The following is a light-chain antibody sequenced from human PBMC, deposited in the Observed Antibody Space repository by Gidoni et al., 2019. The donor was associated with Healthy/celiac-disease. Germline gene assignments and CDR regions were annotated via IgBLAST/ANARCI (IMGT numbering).Light chain of an antibody. V-gene: IGLV3-1*01. Sequence: SYELTQPPSVSVSPGQTASITCSGEKLGDKYACWYQQKPGQSPVLVIYQDSKRPSGIPERFSGANSGNTATLTISGTQAMDEADYYCQAWDSSLGFGGGTKLTVL. CDR3: QAWDSSLG. CDR1: KLGDKY. CDR2: QDS. J-gene: IGLJ2*01.